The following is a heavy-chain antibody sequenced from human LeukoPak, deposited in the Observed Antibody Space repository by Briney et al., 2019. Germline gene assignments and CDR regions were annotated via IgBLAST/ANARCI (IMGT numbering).Heavy chain of an antibody. V-gene: IGHV4-34*01. CDR3: ARARGRYYCGID. Sequence: SETLSLTCAVYGGSFSGYYWSWIRQPPGKGLEWIGEINHSGSTNYNPSLKSRVTISVDTSKNQFSLKLSSVTAADTAVYYCARARGRYYCGIDWGQGTLVTVSS. J-gene: IGHJ4*02. CDR2: INHSGST. CDR1: GGSFSGYY. D-gene: IGHD3-10*01.